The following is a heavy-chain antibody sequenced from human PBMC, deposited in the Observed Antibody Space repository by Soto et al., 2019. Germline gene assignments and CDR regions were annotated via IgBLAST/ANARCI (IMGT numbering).Heavy chain of an antibody. D-gene: IGHD6-13*01. V-gene: IGHV3-64D*08. CDR2: ISSGGGST. CDR3: VKPTTAAVRYGMDV. Sequence: GGSLRLSCSASGFTFSGYNMHWVRQAPGKGLQYVSAISSGGGSTYYADSVKDRFTISRDNSKNTLYLQMSSLRAEDTAVYYCVKPTTAAVRYGMDVWGQGTTVTVSS. J-gene: IGHJ6*02. CDR1: GFTFSGYN.